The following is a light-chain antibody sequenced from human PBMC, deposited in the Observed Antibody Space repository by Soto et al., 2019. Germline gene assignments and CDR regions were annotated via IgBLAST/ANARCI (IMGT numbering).Light chain of an antibody. CDR3: QQYGGVPYT. V-gene: IGKV3-20*01. CDR1: ESISRDY. Sequence: EILLTQSPGTLSLSPGQRATLSCRASESISRDYLAWYQQRLGQAPRLLIYGASSGATGIPDRFSGSGSGTDFSLSISRLEPEDFAIYYCQQYGGVPYTFGQGTKLEI. J-gene: IGKJ2*01. CDR2: GAS.